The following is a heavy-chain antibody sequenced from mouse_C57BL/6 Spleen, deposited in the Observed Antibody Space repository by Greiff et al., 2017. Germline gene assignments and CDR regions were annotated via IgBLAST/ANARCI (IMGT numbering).Heavy chain of an antibody. CDR1: GFNIKDYY. J-gene: IGHJ4*01. V-gene: IGHV14-2*01. CDR3: DSRWVYGNCAMDY. Sequence: VQLQQSGAELVKPGASVKLSCTASGFNIKDYYMHWVKQRTEQGLEWIGRIDPEDGETKYAPKFPGKATITADTSSNTSYLQLSSLTSEDTAVYYCDSRWVYGNCAMDYWGQGTSVTVSS. CDR2: IDPEDGET. D-gene: IGHD2-1*01.